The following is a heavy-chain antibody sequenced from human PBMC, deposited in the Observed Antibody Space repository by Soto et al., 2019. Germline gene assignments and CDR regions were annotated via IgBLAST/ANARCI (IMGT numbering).Heavy chain of an antibody. CDR1: GYTFTSYG. Sequence: GASVKVSCKASGYTFTSYGISWVRRAPGQGLEWMGWISAYNGNTNYAQKLQGRVPMTTDTSTSTAYMELRSLRSDDTAVYYCARCPPYSSGWYGGKLWFDPWGQGTLVTVSS. J-gene: IGHJ5*02. CDR3: ARCPPYSSGWYGGKLWFDP. D-gene: IGHD6-19*01. V-gene: IGHV1-18*04. CDR2: ISAYNGNT.